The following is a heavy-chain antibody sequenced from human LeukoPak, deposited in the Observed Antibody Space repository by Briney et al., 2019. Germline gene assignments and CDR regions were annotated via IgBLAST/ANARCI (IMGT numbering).Heavy chain of an antibody. CDR2: IYYSGST. J-gene: IGHJ4*02. V-gene: IGHV4-39*01. CDR1: GGSISSSSYY. D-gene: IGHD3-16*02. Sequence: SETLSLTCTVSGGSISSSSYYWGWIRQPPGQGLEWIGRIYYSGSTYYNPSLKSRVTISVDTSKNQFSLKLSSVTAADTAVYYCARRPDNYDYVWGSYRWGFDYWGQGTLVTVSS. CDR3: ARRPDNYDYVWGSYRWGFDY.